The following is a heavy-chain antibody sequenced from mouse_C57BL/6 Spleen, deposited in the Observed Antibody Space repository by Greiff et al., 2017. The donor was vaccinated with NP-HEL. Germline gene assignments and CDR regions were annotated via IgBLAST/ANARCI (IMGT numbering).Heavy chain of an antibody. CDR2: ISSGSSTI. V-gene: IGHV5-17*01. D-gene: IGHD2-5*01. CDR3: ARPYYSNYYAMDY. Sequence: EVKVVESGGGLVKPGGSLKLSCAASGFTFSDYGMHWVRQAPEKGLEWVAYISSGSSTIYYADTVKGRFTISRDNANTTRFLQMHSLRSEDTAMYYCARPYYSNYYAMDYWGQGTSVTVSS. CDR1: GFTFSDYG. J-gene: IGHJ4*01.